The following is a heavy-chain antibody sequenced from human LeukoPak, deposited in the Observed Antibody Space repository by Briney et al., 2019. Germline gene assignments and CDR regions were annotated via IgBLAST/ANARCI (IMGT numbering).Heavy chain of an antibody. CDR3: AKDRGAFRIFDS. CDR1: GFTFSDYA. J-gene: IGHJ4*02. V-gene: IGHV3-23*01. CDR2: ISPSGAGT. D-gene: IGHD4/OR15-4a*01. Sequence: GGSLRLSCTASGFTFSDYAINWVRQAPGKGLEWVSAISPSGAGTSYADSVKGRFTTSRDNSKNILYLNMNRLRAEDTAKYYCAKDRGAFRIFDSWGQGTLVTVSS.